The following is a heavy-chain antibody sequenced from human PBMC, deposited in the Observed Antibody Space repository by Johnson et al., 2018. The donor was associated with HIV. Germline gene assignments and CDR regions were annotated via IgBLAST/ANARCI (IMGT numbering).Heavy chain of an antibody. CDR3: AKGRAQHLDGGAFDI. CDR2: ISYDGSNK. J-gene: IGHJ3*02. D-gene: IGHD6-13*01. V-gene: IGHV3-30*18. CDR1: GFTFSSYG. Sequence: VHLVESGGGVVQPGRSLRLSCAASGFTFSSYGMHWVRQAPGKGLEWVTVISYDGSNKYYADSVKGRFTISRANSKNTLFLQMNSLGPEDTAVYYCAKGRAQHLDGGAFDIWGQGTMVTVSS.